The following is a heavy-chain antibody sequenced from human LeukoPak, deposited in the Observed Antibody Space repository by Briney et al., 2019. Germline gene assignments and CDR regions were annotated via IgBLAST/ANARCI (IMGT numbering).Heavy chain of an antibody. CDR2: ISYDGSNK. D-gene: IGHD3-22*01. V-gene: IGHV3-30-3*01. Sequence: GGSLRLSCAASGFTFNSYAMHWVRQAPGKGLEWVAVISYDGSNKYYADSVKGRFTISRDNSKNTLYLQMNSLRAEDTAVYYCARTYFYDSSGLGGPTLYWGRGTLVTVSS. CDR1: GFTFNSYA. J-gene: IGHJ4*02. CDR3: ARTYFYDSSGLGGPTLY.